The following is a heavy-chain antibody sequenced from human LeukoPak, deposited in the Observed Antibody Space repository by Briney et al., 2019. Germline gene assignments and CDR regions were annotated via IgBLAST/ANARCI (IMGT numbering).Heavy chain of an antibody. V-gene: IGHV1-69*04. Sequence: SVKVSCTASGGTFSSYAISWVRQAPGQGLEWMGRIIPILGIANYAQKFQGRVTITADKSTSTAYMELSSLRSEDTAVYYCARGFLDIVVVPAAHYYFDYWGQGTLVTVSS. CDR3: ARGFLDIVVVPAAHYYFDY. D-gene: IGHD2-2*03. CDR1: GGTFSSYA. CDR2: IIPILGIA. J-gene: IGHJ4*02.